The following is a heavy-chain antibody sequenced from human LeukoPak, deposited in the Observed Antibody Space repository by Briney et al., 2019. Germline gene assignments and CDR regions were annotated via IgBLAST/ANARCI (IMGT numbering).Heavy chain of an antibody. CDR3: ASDVAYKFDY. D-gene: IGHD1-1*01. Sequence: GGSLRLSCAASGFPFSRDSMHWVRQSPGKGLVWLSRISPDGSTTNYADSVKGRFTISGGNVKNTLYLQMNSLRDKDTAVYYCASDVAYKFDYWGQGTLVTFSS. V-gene: IGHV3-74*01. CDR2: ISPDGSTT. J-gene: IGHJ4*02. CDR1: GFPFSRDS.